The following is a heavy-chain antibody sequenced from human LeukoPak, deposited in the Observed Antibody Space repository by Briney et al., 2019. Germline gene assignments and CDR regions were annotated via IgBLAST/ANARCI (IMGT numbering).Heavy chain of an antibody. V-gene: IGHV1-2*02. Sequence: ASVKVSCKASGYTFTGYYMHWVRQAPGQGLEWMGWINPNSGGTNYAQKFQDRVTMTRDTSINTAYMEVSRLRSDDTAVYYCARIDTYYYDSSGYYSAFDIWGQGTIVTVSS. CDR3: ARIDTYYYDSSGYYSAFDI. D-gene: IGHD3-22*01. CDR2: INPNSGGT. J-gene: IGHJ3*02. CDR1: GYTFTGYY.